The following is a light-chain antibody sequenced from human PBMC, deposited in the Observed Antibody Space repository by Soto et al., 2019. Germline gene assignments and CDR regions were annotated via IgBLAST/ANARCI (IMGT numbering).Light chain of an antibody. V-gene: IGLV2-14*01. J-gene: IGLJ2*01. CDR3: CSYTSSSTLV. CDR2: EVY. Sequence: QSVLTQPASVSGSPGQSITISCTGTSSDVGDNKYVSWYQQHPGEAPKLMIYEVYHRPSGVSDRFSGYKSGDTASLTISGLQAEDEADYYCCSYTSSSTLVFGGGTKLTVL. CDR1: SSDVGDNKY.